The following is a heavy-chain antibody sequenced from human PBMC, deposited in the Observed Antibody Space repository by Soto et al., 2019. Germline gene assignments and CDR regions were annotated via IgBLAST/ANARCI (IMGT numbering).Heavy chain of an antibody. Sequence: SETLSLTCSVSGDSISSGDYYWTWIRQPPGKGLEWIGYIHDSGSTSYNPSLKSRLTISLDTSKNQFSLKLSSVTAADTAVYYCARARIYCITTGCYLDWFYPWSQGTLVTVSS. V-gene: IGHV4-30-4*01. J-gene: IGHJ5*02. CDR2: IHDSGST. CDR3: ARARIYCITTGCYLDWFYP. CDR1: GDSISSGDYY. D-gene: IGHD2-2*01.